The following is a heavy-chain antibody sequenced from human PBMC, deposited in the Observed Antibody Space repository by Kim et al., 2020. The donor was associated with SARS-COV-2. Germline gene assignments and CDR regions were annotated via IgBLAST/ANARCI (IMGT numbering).Heavy chain of an antibody. CDR3: TAGYCSGGSCYWYDAFDI. J-gene: IGHJ3*02. CDR2: IKSKTDGGTT. D-gene: IGHD2-15*01. Sequence: GGSLRLSCAASGFTFSNAWMSWVRQAPGKGLEWVGRIKSKTDGGTTDYAAPVKGSFTISRDDSKNTLYLQRNSLKTEDTAVYYCTAGYCSGGSCYWYDAFDIWGQGTMVTVSS. V-gene: IGHV3-15*01. CDR1: GFTFSNAW.